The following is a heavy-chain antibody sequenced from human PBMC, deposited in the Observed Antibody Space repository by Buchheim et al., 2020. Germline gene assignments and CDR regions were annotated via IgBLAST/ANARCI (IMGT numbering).Heavy chain of an antibody. J-gene: IGHJ6*02. V-gene: IGHV4-4*07. CDR2: IYTSGST. Sequence: QVHLQESGPGLVKTSETLSLTCTLSGGSTRTYYWSWIRQSAGKGLEWIGHIYTSGSTNYNPSLRSRVTLSLDTSKNHFSFRMTSVTAADTAVYYCARFFRGLDVWGQGTT. CDR3: ARFFRGLDV. CDR1: GGSTRTYY.